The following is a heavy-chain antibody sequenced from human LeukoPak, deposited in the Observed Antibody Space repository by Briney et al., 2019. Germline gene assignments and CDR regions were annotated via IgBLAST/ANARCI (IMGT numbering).Heavy chain of an antibody. CDR2: FDPEDVET. Sequence: ASVKVSCKVSGYTLTELSMHWVRQTPEKGLEWMGGFDPEDVETIYAQKFQGRISMTEDTSTDTAYMELSSLRSEDTAVYYCAAFPSVTVTPDLVYWGQGTLVTVSS. CDR1: GYTLTELS. CDR3: AAFPSVTVTPDLVY. D-gene: IGHD4-17*01. J-gene: IGHJ4*02. V-gene: IGHV1-24*01.